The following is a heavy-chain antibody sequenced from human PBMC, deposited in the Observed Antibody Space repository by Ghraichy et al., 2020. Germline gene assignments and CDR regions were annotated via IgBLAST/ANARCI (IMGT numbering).Heavy chain of an antibody. D-gene: IGHD6-19*01. CDR3: ARGGDSGLGD. V-gene: IGHV3-74*01. CDR1: GVTFRTSW. CDR2: IYSDGSII. J-gene: IGHJ4*02. Sequence: GGSLRLSCAASGVTFRTSWMHWVRQVPGKGLVWFSHIYSDGSIINYADSVRGRFTISTDNAKNTLYLQMNSLKIEDTAVYYCARGGDSGLGDWGQGTLVTVSS.